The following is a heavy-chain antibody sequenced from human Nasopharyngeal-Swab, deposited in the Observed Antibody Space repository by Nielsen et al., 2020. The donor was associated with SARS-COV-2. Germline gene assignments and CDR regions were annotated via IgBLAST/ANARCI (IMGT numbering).Heavy chain of an antibody. CDR3: ALLAAGDYYYYYGMDV. D-gene: IGHD6-13*01. J-gene: IGHJ6*02. Sequence: GESLKISCAASGFAFSSYAMSWVRQTPGKGLEWVSSFSGSSGKTYYADYVKGRFTISRDTSKNTLYLQMNSLRAEDTAVYYCALLAAGDYYYYYGMDVWGQGTTVTVSS. CDR1: GFAFSSYA. CDR2: FSGSSGKT. V-gene: IGHV3-23*01.